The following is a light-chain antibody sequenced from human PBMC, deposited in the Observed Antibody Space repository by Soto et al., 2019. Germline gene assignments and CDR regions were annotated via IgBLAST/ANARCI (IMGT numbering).Light chain of an antibody. CDR1: QSVGNRY. Sequence: EIVLAQSPGTLSLSPGERATLSCRASQSVGNRYLAWHQQKPGQAPRLLVYGASSRATGIPDRFSGSGSETDFTLTISRLEPEDVAVYYCRQYDTSPPTFGQGTKVELK. V-gene: IGKV3-20*01. CDR2: GAS. CDR3: RQYDTSPPT. J-gene: IGKJ1*01.